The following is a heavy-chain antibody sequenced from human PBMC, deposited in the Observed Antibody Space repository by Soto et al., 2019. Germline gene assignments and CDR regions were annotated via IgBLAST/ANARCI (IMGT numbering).Heavy chain of an antibody. D-gene: IGHD3-10*01. J-gene: IGHJ6*02. CDR1: GFTFSSYA. V-gene: IGHV3-23*01. Sequence: GGSLRLSCAASGFTFSSYAMSWVRQAPGKGLEWVSAISGSGGSTYYADSVKGRFTISRDNSKNTLYLQMNSLRAEDTAVYYCAKGTYGSPYTVYYYYGMDVWGQGTTVTVSS. CDR3: AKGTYGSPYTVYYYYGMDV. CDR2: ISGSGGST.